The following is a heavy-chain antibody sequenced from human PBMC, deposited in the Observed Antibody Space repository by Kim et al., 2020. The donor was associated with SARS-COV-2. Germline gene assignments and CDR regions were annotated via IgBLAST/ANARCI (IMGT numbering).Heavy chain of an antibody. Sequence: TKYGKKVQGRVIMTTDTSTNTAYMELWSLRSDDTATYYCARGAYGDVSFDYWGQGTLVTVSS. CDR2: T. CDR3: ARGAYGDVSFDY. J-gene: IGHJ4*02. V-gene: IGHV1-18*01. D-gene: IGHD4-17*01.